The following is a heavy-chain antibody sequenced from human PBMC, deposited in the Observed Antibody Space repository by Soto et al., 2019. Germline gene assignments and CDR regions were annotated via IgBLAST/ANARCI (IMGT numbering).Heavy chain of an antibody. CDR1: GFSLSTSGMR. CDR2: IDWDDDK. CDR3: ARVSKLASMDV. J-gene: IGHJ6*02. Sequence: SGPTLVNPTQTLTLTCTFSGFSLSTSGMRVSWIRQPPGKALEWLARIDWDDDKFYSTSLKTRLTISKDTSKNQVVLTMTNMDPVDTATYFCARVSKLASMDVWGQGTTVPVSS. V-gene: IGHV2-70*04.